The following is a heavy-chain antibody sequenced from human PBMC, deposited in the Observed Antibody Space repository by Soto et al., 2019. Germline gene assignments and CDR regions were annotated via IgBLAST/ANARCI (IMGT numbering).Heavy chain of an antibody. D-gene: IGHD1-20*01. CDR3: ARENNWNDGGDAFDI. J-gene: IGHJ3*02. Sequence: VQLVESGGGVVQPGRSLRLSCAASGFTFSSYGMHWVRQAPGKGLEWVAVIWYDGSNKYYADSVKGRFTISRDNSKNTLYLQMNSLRAEDTAVYYCARENNWNDGGDAFDIWGQGTMVTVSS. CDR1: GFTFSSYG. V-gene: IGHV3-33*08. CDR2: IWYDGSNK.